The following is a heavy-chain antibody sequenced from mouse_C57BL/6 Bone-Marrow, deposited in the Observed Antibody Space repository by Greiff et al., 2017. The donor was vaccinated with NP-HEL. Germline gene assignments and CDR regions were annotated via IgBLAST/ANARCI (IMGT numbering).Heavy chain of an antibody. CDR3: ASEGGYDGYYGWYFDV. Sequence: EVKLMESGGGLVKPGGSLKLSCAASGFTFSSYAMSWVRQTPEKRLEWVATISDGGSYTYYPDNVKGRFTISRDNAKNNLYLQMSHLKSEDTAVYYCASEGGYDGYYGWYFDVWGTGTTVTVSS. V-gene: IGHV5-4*03. CDR2: ISDGGSYT. J-gene: IGHJ1*03. D-gene: IGHD2-3*01. CDR1: GFTFSSYA.